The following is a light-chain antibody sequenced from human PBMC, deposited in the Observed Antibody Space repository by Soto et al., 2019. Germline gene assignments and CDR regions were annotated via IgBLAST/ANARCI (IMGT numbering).Light chain of an antibody. CDR3: QQYGSSGT. CDR1: QSVSSN. V-gene: IGKV3-15*01. Sequence: EIVLTQSPATLSVSPGERATLSCMASQSVSSNLAWYQQKPGQAPRLLMYGASTRATGIPARFSGSGSGTDFTLTISRLEPEDFAVYYCQQYGSSGTFGQGTKVDI. J-gene: IGKJ1*01. CDR2: GAS.